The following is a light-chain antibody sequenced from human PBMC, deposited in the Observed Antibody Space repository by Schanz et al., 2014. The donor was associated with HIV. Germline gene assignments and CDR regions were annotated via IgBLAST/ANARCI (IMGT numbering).Light chain of an antibody. J-gene: IGKJ2*01. V-gene: IGKV3-20*01. Sequence: EVVMTQSPATLSVPPGGTVTLSCRASQSVSTMLDWFQQKPGQAPRLLIYGASSRATGISDRFSGSGSGTDFTLTISRLEPEDFAVYYCQHYGGPYTFGQGTKLEIK. CDR1: QSVSTM. CDR3: QHYGGPYT. CDR2: GAS.